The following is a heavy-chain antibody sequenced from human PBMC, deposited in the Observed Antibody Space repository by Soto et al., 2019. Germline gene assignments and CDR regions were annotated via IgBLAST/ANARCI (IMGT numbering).Heavy chain of an antibody. Sequence: ASVKVSCKASGGTFSSYAISWVRRAPRQGLEWMGGIIPIFGTANYAQKFQGRVTITADESTSTAYMELSSLRSEDTAVYYCARDWDTAMAIYGMDVWGQGTTVTV. CDR1: GGTFSSYA. V-gene: IGHV1-69*13. D-gene: IGHD5-18*01. CDR3: ARDWDTAMAIYGMDV. CDR2: IIPIFGTA. J-gene: IGHJ6*02.